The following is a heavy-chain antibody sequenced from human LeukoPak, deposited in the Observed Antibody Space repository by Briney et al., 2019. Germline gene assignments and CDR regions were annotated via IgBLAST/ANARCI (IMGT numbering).Heavy chain of an antibody. J-gene: IGHJ5*02. CDR1: GFIFNKCA. D-gene: IGHD3-22*01. V-gene: IGHV3-23*01. Sequence: GGSLRLSCAASGFIFNKCAMNWVRQAPGKGLEWVSLVTDSGSRTYCADSVKGRFTISRDNSKNTLYLQMDSLRAEDTAVYYCARAPYDSSGYYYDQWGQGTLVTVSS. CDR2: VTDSGSRT. CDR3: ARAPYDSSGYYYDQ.